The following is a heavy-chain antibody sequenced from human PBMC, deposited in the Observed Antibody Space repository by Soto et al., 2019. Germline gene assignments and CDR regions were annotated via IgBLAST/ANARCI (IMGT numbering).Heavy chain of an antibody. CDR3: AIATPCMAAVGLHLIPHLMF. V-gene: IGHV1-3*01. Sequence: ASVKVSCKASGYTFTSYAIHWVRQAPGQRLEWMGWINAGNGNTKYSQKIQGRVTITRDTSASTAYMELSSLRSEDTAGYYCAIATPCMAAVGLHLIPHLMFWAQGTLV. D-gene: IGHD2-21*01. J-gene: IGHJ4*02. CDR1: GYTFTSYA. CDR2: INAGNGNT.